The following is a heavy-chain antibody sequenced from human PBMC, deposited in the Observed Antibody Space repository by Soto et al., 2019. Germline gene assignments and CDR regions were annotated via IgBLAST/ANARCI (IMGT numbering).Heavy chain of an antibody. Sequence: EVQLLEAGGGLVQPGGSLRLSCAASGFTFSNYAMSWVRQAPGKGLEWVSGISGGGTSTYYADSVKGRFTISRDNSKNTVYLQMNSLRVDDTAVYYCAKGRDTANEYCQYWGQGILVTVSS. J-gene: IGHJ4*02. V-gene: IGHV3-23*01. CDR1: GFTFSNYA. CDR2: ISGGGTST. CDR3: AKGRDTANEYCQY. D-gene: IGHD5-18*01.